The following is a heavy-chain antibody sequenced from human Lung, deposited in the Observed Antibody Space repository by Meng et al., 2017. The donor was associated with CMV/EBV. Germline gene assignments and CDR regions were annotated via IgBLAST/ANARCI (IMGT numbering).Heavy chain of an antibody. D-gene: IGHD1-26*01. CDR1: GVSIRSNIR. V-gene: IGHV4-4*02. J-gene: IGHJ4*02. Sequence: QGQATESGPGLVKPSGTLSLTCGVPGVSIRSNIRWTWVRQPPGKGLEWIGDIDDSGSTNYNPSLNSRISISLDKSKNHFSLKVNSVTAADTAVYYCARGKQDAWELLAYWGQGALVTVSS. CDR2: IDDSGST. CDR3: ARGKQDAWELLAY.